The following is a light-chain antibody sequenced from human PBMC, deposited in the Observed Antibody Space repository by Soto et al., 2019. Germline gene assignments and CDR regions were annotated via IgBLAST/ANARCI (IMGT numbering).Light chain of an antibody. V-gene: IGLV2-14*01. J-gene: IGLJ1*01. CDR1: SSDVGYYNY. CDR2: EVS. Sequence: QSVLAQPPSASGSPGQSVTISCTGTSSDVGYYNYVSWYQQHPGKAPKLMIYEVSNRPSGVSNRFSGSKSGNTASLTISGLQAEDEADYYCSSYTSSSTLVYVFGTGTKVTVL. CDR3: SSYTSSSTLVYV.